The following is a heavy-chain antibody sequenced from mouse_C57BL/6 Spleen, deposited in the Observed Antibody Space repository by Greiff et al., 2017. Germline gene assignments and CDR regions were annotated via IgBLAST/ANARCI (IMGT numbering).Heavy chain of an antibody. CDR1: GFTFSSYA. CDR3: ARDAYDGYY. Sequence: EVKVEESGGGLVKPGGSLKLSCAASGFTFSSYAMSWVRQTPEKRLEWVATISDGGSYTYYPDNVKGRFTISRDNAKNNLYLQMSHLKSEDTAMYYCARDAYDGYYWGQGTTLTVSS. J-gene: IGHJ2*01. V-gene: IGHV5-4*01. D-gene: IGHD2-3*01. CDR2: ISDGGSYT.